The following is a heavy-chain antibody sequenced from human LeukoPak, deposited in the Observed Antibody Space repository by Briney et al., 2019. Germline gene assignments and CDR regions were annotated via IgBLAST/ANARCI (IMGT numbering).Heavy chain of an antibody. J-gene: IGHJ3*01. Sequence: SETLSLTCTVSGGSISSSSYYWDWIRQPPGKGLEWIGSLYYSGGTYYNPSLKSRVTISVDTSKNQFSLKLSSVTAADTAVYYCARGLTKWGQGTMVTVSS. CDR2: LYYSGGT. V-gene: IGHV4-39*01. CDR3: ARGLTK. D-gene: IGHD3-3*01. CDR1: GGSISSSSYY.